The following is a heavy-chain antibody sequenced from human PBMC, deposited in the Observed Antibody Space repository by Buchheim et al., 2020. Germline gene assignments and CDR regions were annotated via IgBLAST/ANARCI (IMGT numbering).Heavy chain of an antibody. CDR3: ARIDSSSWKDYFDY. Sequence: QLQLQESGPGLVKPSETLSLTCTVSGGPITNTIYYWGWIRQPPGKGLEWIGSIQSSGSTYYSPSLKSRVTISVETSKNQFSLKLSSVTAADTAVYYCARIDSSSWKDYFDYWGQGTL. D-gene: IGHD6-13*01. CDR1: GGPITNTIYY. V-gene: IGHV4-39*01. J-gene: IGHJ4*02. CDR2: IQSSGST.